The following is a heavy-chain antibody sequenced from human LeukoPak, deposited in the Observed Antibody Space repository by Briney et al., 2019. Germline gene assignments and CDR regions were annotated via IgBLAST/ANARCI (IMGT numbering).Heavy chain of an antibody. V-gene: IGHV3-21*01. D-gene: IGHD5-18*01. CDR1: GFTFSSYS. J-gene: IGHJ6*03. CDR2: ISSSSSYI. Sequence: PGGSLRLSCAASGFTFSSYSMNWVRQAPGKGLEWVSSISSSSSYIYYADSVKGRFTISRDNAKNSLYLQMNSLRAEDTAVYYCAREGRSYGRENYYYYMDVXGKGTTVTVSS. CDR3: AREGRSYGRENYYYYMDV.